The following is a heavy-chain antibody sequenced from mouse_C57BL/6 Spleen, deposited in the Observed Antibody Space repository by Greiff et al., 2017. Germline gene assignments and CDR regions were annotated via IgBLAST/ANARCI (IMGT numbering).Heavy chain of an antibody. V-gene: IGHV5-4*01. CDR3: ARDRGRGYYGSSFDD. J-gene: IGHJ2*01. Sequence: EVKLVESGGGLVKPGGSLKLSCAASGFTFSSYALSWVRQTPEKRLEWVATISDGGSYTYYPDNVKGRFTISRDNAKNNLYLQMSHLKSEDTAMYYCARDRGRGYYGSSFDDWGQGTTLTVSS. D-gene: IGHD1-1*01. CDR1: GFTFSSYA. CDR2: ISDGGSYT.